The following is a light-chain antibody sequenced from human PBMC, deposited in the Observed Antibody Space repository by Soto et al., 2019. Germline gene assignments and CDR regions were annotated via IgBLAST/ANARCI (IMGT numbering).Light chain of an antibody. J-gene: IGKJ4*01. Sequence: EIVLTQSPGTLSLSPGERVTLSCRASQSVSSSYLAWHQQKPGQAPRLLIYGASSRATGIPDRFSGSGSGTDFTLTISRLEPEDFAVYYCQQYGSSPLTFGGGTKVDIK. CDR2: GAS. CDR1: QSVSSSY. V-gene: IGKV3-20*01. CDR3: QQYGSSPLT.